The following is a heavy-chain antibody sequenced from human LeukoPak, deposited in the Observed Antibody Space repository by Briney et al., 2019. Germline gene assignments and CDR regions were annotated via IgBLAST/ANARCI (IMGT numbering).Heavy chain of an antibody. V-gene: IGHV4-4*07. CDR2: IYTSGST. Sequence: PSETLSLTCTVSGGSISSYYWSWIRQPAGKGLEWIGRIYTSGSTNYNPSLKSRVTVSLDTSKNQIALRLTSVTAADTAVYYCARHPFATPFDHWGRGILVTVSS. J-gene: IGHJ4*02. CDR1: GGSISSYY. CDR3: ARHPFATPFDH.